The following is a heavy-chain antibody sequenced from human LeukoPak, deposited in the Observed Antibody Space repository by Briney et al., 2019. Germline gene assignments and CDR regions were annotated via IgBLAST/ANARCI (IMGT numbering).Heavy chain of an antibody. CDR1: GGTFSSYA. CDR3: ARGPGGRSGYYPLEDYYYYYYMDV. V-gene: IGHV1-69*05. Sequence: ASVKVSCKASGGTFSSYAISWVRQAPGQGLEWMGGIIPIFGTANYAQKFQGRVTMTTDTSTSTAYMELRNLRSDDTAVYYCARGPGGRSGYYPLEDYYYYYYMDVWGKGTTVTVSS. D-gene: IGHD3-22*01. J-gene: IGHJ6*03. CDR2: IIPIFGTA.